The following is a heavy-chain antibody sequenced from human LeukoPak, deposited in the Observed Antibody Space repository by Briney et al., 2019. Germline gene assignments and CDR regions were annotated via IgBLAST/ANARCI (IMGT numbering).Heavy chain of an antibody. D-gene: IGHD1-26*01. CDR3: ARGVGQDAFDI. J-gene: IGHJ3*02. V-gene: IGHV3-53*01. CDR2: IYSGGNT. Sequence: GGSLRLSCAASGFIIRSNYMSWVRQAPGKGLEWVSVIYSGGNTYHADSVKGRFTFSKDNSKNTLYLQMTNLRVEDTAVYYCARGVGQDAFDIWGQGTMVTVSS. CDR1: GFIIRSNY.